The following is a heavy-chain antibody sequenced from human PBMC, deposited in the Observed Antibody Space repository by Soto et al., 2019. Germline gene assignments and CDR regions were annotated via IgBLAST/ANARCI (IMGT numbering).Heavy chain of an antibody. V-gene: IGHV4-59*01. Sequence: SETLSLTCTVSGGSITSYFWTWIRQPPGKGLEWIGYIYHRGNTNYNPSLKIRVTFSVDTSKNQFSLKLSSVTAADTAAYYCARDKYYDGTGTFDFWGQGTLVTVSS. CDR1: GGSITSYF. D-gene: IGHD3-22*01. CDR3: ARDKYYDGTGTFDF. CDR2: IYHRGNT. J-gene: IGHJ4*02.